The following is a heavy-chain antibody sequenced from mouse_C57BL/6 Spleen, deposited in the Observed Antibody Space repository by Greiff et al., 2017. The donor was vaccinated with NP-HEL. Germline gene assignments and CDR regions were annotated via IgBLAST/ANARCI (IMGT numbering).Heavy chain of an antibody. CDR1: GFTFSDYG. Sequence: EVQLVESGGGLVKPGGSLKLSCAASGFTFSDYGMHWVRQAPEKGLEWVAYISSGSSTIYYADTVKGRFTISRDNAKNTLFLQMTSLRSEDTAMYYCARPNYYGYDGYFDVWGTGTTVTVSS. D-gene: IGHD2-2*01. CDR2: ISSGSSTI. V-gene: IGHV5-17*01. CDR3: ARPNYYGYDGYFDV. J-gene: IGHJ1*03.